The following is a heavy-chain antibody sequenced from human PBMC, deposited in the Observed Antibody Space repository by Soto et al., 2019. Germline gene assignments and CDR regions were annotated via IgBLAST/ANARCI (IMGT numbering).Heavy chain of an antibody. D-gene: IGHD3-3*01. Sequence: GASVKVSCKASGYTFTSYGISWVRQAPGQGLEWMGWISAYNGNPNYAQKLQGRVTMTTDTSTSTAYMELRSLRSDDTVVYYCARVDTIFRGYGMDVWGQGTTVTVSS. CDR2: ISAYNGNP. CDR3: ARVDTIFRGYGMDV. V-gene: IGHV1-18*04. CDR1: GYTFTSYG. J-gene: IGHJ6*02.